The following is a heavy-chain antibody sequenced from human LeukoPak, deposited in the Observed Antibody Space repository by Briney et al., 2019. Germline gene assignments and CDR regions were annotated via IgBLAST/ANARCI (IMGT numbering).Heavy chain of an antibody. Sequence: GASVKVSCKSSGYTFTNYYMHWVRQAPGQGLEWMGIINPSGGSTSYAQKFQGRVTMTRDTYTSTVYMELSSLRSEDTAVYYCARVLRYDYVWGSCRYTDPFDYWGQGTLVTVSS. CDR3: ARVLRYDYVWGSCRYTDPFDY. CDR1: GYTFTNYY. CDR2: INPSGGST. V-gene: IGHV1-46*01. D-gene: IGHD3-16*02. J-gene: IGHJ4*02.